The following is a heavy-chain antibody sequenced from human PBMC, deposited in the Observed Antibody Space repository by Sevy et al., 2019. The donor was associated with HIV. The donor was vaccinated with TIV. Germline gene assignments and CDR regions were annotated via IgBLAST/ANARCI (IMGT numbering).Heavy chain of an antibody. J-gene: IGHJ4*02. CDR3: TTQAGIAAAGRVFDY. V-gene: IGHV3-72*01. CDR1: GFTFSDHY. D-gene: IGHD6-13*01. Sequence: GGSLRLSCAASGFTFSDHYMEWVRQAPGKGLEWVGRIRNEADSYTTEYAASVKGRFTISRDDSENSLYLLMNSLKTEDTAVYYCTTQAGIAAAGRVFDYWGQGTLVTVSS. CDR2: IRNEADSYTT.